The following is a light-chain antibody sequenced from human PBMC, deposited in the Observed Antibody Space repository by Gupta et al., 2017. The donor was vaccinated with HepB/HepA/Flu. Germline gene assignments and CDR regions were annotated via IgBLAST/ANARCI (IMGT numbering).Light chain of an antibody. CDR3: QQYYNSLCS. V-gene: IGKV4-1*01. CDR1: QSVLYKSINRNY. CDR2: WAS. J-gene: IGKJ2*04. Sequence: DIVMTQSPDSLAVSLGERATINCKSSQSVLYKSINRNYLAWYQQKPGQPPKLLISWASTREYGVPDRFSGSGSGTDFTLTISSLQAEDVAVYYCQQYYNSLCSFGQGTKLEIK.